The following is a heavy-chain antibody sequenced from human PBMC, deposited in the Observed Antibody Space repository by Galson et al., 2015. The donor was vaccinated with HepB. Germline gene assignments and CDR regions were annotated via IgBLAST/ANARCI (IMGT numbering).Heavy chain of an antibody. J-gene: IGHJ4*02. D-gene: IGHD3-10*01. V-gene: IGHV4-31*03. Sequence: LSLTCTVSGGSISSGGYYWSWIRQHPGKGLEWIGYIYYSGSTYYNPSLKSRVTISVDTSKNQFSLKLGSVTAADTAMYYCARFAYVGGYFDYWGQGTLVTVSS. CDR1: GGSISSGGYY. CDR3: ARFAYVGGYFDY. CDR2: IYYSGST.